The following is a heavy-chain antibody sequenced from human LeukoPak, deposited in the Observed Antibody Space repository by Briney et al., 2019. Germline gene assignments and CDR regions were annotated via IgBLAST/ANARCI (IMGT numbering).Heavy chain of an antibody. V-gene: IGHV4-31*03. CDR3: ARVGFVGGYSFDY. D-gene: IGHD3-22*01. CDR1: GGSISSGGYY. Sequence: SETLSLTCTVSGGSISSGGYYWSWIRQHPGKGLEWIGYIYYSGSTYYNLSLKSRVTISVDTSKNQFSLKLSSVTAADTAVYYCARVGFVGGYSFDYWGQGTLVTVSS. J-gene: IGHJ4*02. CDR2: IYYSGST.